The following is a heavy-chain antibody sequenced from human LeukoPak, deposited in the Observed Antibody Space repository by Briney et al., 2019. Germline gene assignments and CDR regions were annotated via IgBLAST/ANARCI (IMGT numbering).Heavy chain of an antibody. CDR2: IYHSGST. Sequence: SETLSLTCAVSGGSLSSGGYSWSWIRQPPGTGLEWIGYIYHSGSTYYNPSLKSRVTISVDRSKNQFSLKLSSVTAADTAVYYCARGSSTGYSSSWALFDYWGQGTLVTVSS. V-gene: IGHV4-30-2*01. CDR1: GGSLSSGGYS. CDR3: ARGSSTGYSSSWALFDY. D-gene: IGHD6-13*01. J-gene: IGHJ4*02.